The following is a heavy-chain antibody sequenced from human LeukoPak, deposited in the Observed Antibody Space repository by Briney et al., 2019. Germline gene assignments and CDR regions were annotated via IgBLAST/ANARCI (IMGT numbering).Heavy chain of an antibody. CDR3: ARTGGPIVVVAATSGFDP. D-gene: IGHD2-15*01. Sequence: ASVKVSCKASGYTFTSYYMHWVRQAPGQGLECMGGIIPIFGTANYAQKFQGRVTITVDESTSTAYMELSSLRSEDTAVYYCARTGGPIVVVAATSGFDPWGQGTLVTVSS. V-gene: IGHV1-69*13. J-gene: IGHJ5*02. CDR2: IIPIFGTA. CDR1: GYTFTSYY.